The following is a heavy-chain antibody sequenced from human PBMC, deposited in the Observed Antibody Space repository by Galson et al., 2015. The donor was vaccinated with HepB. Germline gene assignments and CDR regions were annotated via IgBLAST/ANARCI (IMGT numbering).Heavy chain of an antibody. D-gene: IGHD3-22*01. CDR3: ARGNDYDSSGYYPYYYYGMDV. CDR1: GGTFSSYA. CDR2: IIPILGIA. V-gene: IGHV1-69*04. Sequence: SVKVSCKASGGTFSSYAISWVRQAPGQGLEWMGRIIPILGIANYAQKFQGRVTITADKSTSTAYMELSSLRSEDTAVYYCARGNDYDSSGYYPYYYYGMDVWGQGTTVTVSS. J-gene: IGHJ6*02.